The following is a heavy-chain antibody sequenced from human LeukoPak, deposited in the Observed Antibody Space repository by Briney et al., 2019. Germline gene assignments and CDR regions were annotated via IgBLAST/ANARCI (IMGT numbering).Heavy chain of an antibody. CDR2: ISSSSNTI. V-gene: IGHV3-48*01. D-gene: IGHD7-27*01. CDR1: GFSFSQYT. J-gene: IGHJ3*02. Sequence: PGGSLRLSCAASGFSFSQYTMNWVRQAPGKGLEWVSQISSSSNTIYYADSVKGRFTISRDNAKNSVYLQMNSLRAEDTAVYYCARAPHWDDAFDIWGQGTMVTVSS. CDR3: ARAPHWDDAFDI.